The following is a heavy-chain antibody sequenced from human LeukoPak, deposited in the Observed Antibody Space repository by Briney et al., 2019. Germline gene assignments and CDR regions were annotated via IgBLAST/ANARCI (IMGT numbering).Heavy chain of an antibody. D-gene: IGHD1-14*01. CDR1: GGAIGSGFYY. CDR2: THYSGST. J-gene: IGHJ4*02. Sequence: PLQTLSLTCTVSGGAIGSGFYYWSWIRQLPGKGLQCIGYTHYSGSTYYNPSLRGGVTISLDTSQNHFSLNLTSVTAADTAVYYCASRRDYYFDYWGQGILVTVSS. V-gene: IGHV4-31*03. CDR3: ASRRDYYFDY.